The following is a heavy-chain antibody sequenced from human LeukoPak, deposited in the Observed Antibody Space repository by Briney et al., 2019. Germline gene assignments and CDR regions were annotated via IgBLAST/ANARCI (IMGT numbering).Heavy chain of an antibody. J-gene: IGHJ4*02. D-gene: IGHD1-26*01. V-gene: IGHV3-15*07. CDR2: IKSKTDGGTT. CDR1: GFTFSGYG. CDR3: TTSIVGATLTEEFDY. Sequence: PGGSLRLSCAASGFTFSGYGIHWVRQAPGKGLEWVGRIKSKTDGGTTDYAAPVKGRFTISRDDSKNTLYLQMNSLKTEDTAVYYCTTSIVGATLTEEFDYWGQGTLVTVSS.